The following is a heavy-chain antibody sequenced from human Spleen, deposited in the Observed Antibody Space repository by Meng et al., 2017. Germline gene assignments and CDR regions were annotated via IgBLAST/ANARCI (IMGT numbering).Heavy chain of an antibody. D-gene: IGHD3-10*01. CDR2: LGAHDGDT. J-gene: IGHJ4*02. CDR1: HYTFTGYG. CDR3: ARGTPGRSYSDY. Sequence: QVQVVQSGAEMKRPGASVQVSCTASHYTFTGYGVSWFRQAPGQGLEWMAWLGAHDGDTSHAPKFQGRVTVSADRPTATAYMELRSLRSDDTAVYYCARGTPGRSYSDYWGQGTLVTVSS. V-gene: IGHV1-18*01.